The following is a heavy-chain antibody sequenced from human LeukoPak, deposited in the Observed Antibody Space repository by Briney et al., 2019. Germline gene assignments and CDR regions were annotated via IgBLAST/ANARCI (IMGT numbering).Heavy chain of an antibody. CDR1: GFTFNSYE. Sequence: PGGSLRLSCAASGFTFNSYEMNWVRQAPGKGLEWVSYISSSGSTIYYADSVKGRFTISRDDAKNSLYLQMNSLRAEDTAVYYCARDLYSSSPDFDYWGQGNLVIVSS. D-gene: IGHD6-13*01. CDR2: ISSSGSTI. V-gene: IGHV3-48*03. CDR3: ARDLYSSSPDFDY. J-gene: IGHJ4*02.